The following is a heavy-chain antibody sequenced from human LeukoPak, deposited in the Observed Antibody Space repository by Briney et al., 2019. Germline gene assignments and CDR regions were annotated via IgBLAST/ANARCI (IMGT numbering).Heavy chain of an antibody. D-gene: IGHD6-6*01. CDR1: GGTFSSYA. CDR2: IIPILGIA. CDR3: ARWSPDPARPRRYYFDY. J-gene: IGHJ4*02. Sequence: GASVTVSCKASGGTFSSYAISWVRQAPGQGLEWMGRIIPILGIANYAQKFQGRVTITADKSTSTAYMELSSLRSEDTAVYYCARWSPDPARPRRYYFDYWGQGTLVTVSS. V-gene: IGHV1-69*04.